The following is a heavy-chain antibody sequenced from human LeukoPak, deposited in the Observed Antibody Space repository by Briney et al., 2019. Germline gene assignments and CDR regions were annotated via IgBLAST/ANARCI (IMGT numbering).Heavy chain of an antibody. V-gene: IGHV3-23*01. CDR2: IDYSGGSS. Sequence: PGGSLRLSCTVSGFTLSSYEMSWIRQAPGKGLEWVSSIDYSGGSSYYADSVKGRFTISRDDSKNTLYLQLNSLRAGDTAVYYCARGGGIAPGDFEHWGQGTLVTVSS. J-gene: IGHJ4*02. D-gene: IGHD6-25*01. CDR3: ARGGGIAPGDFEH. CDR1: GFTLSSYE.